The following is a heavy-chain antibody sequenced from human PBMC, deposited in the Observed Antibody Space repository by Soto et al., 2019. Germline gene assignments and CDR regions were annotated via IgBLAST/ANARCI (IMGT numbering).Heavy chain of an antibody. CDR1: GFTFSSYA. Sequence: EVQLLESGGGWVQPGGSLRLSCAASGFTFSSYAMSWVRQAPGKGMEWVSVISGSGDSTYYADSVRGLFTISRDNSKNTLSLQKNSLRAEETSVYYCAKDRDWAAAGPTNFYGMDVWGQGTTVTVSS. CDR3: AKDRDWAAAGPTNFYGMDV. D-gene: IGHD6-13*01. V-gene: IGHV3-23*01. CDR2: ISGSGDST. J-gene: IGHJ6*02.